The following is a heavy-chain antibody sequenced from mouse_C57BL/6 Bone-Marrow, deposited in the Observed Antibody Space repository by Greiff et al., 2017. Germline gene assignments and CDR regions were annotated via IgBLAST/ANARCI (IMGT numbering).Heavy chain of an antibody. CDR1: GFNIKDYY. V-gene: IGHV14-1*01. J-gene: IGHJ1*03. CDR3: TYPDGYYDWYFDV. D-gene: IGHD2-3*01. Sequence: EVKLMESGAELVRPGASVKLSCTASGFNIKDYYMHWVKQRPEQGLEWIGRIDPEDGDTEYAPKFQGKATMTADTSSNTAYLQLSSLTSEDTAVYYCTYPDGYYDWYFDVWGTGTTVTVSS. CDR2: IDPEDGDT.